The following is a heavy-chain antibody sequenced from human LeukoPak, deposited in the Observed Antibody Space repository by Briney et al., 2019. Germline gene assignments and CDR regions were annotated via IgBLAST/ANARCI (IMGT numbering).Heavy chain of an antibody. D-gene: IGHD5-18*01. CDR3: ARAGPRGYSFPYYYYYMDV. V-gene: IGHV1-69*13. J-gene: IGHJ6*03. CDR1: GGTFSSYA. Sequence: ASVKVSCKASGGTFSSYAISWVRQAPGQGLEWMGGIIPIFGTANYAQKFQGRVTITADESTSTAYMELSNLRSEDTAVYYCARAGPRGYSFPYYYYYMDVWGKGTTVTISS. CDR2: IIPIFGTA.